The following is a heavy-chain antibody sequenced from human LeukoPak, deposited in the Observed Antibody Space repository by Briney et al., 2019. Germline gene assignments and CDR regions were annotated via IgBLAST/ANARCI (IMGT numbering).Heavy chain of an antibody. Sequence: PGGSLRLSCAASGFTFSSYAMSWVRQAPGKGLEWVSAISGSGGSTYYADSVKGRFTISRDNSKNTLYLQMNSLRAEDTAVYYCAKDSSWSYYYDSSGYFDYWGQGTLVTVSS. CDR3: AKDSSWSYYYDSSGYFDY. CDR2: ISGSGGST. J-gene: IGHJ4*02. D-gene: IGHD3-22*01. CDR1: GFTFSSYA. V-gene: IGHV3-23*01.